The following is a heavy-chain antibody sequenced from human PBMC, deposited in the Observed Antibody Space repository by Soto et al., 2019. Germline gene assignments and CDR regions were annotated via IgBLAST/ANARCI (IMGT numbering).Heavy chain of an antibody. V-gene: IGHV1-18*01. CDR1: GYSFSTYG. D-gene: IGHD3-10*01. CDR3: ARTHHYVSGSYLHWGWFDP. CDR2: ISTYNGNT. Sequence: QVQLVQSAAEVKKPGASVKVSCRTSGYSFSTYGISWVRQAPGQGLEWMAWISTYNGNTKYTQKFQGIIIMTRGPPTSTGYSEPRSLGSDHTAVYSCARTHHYVSGSYLHWGWFDPWGQGTLVIVSS. J-gene: IGHJ5*02.